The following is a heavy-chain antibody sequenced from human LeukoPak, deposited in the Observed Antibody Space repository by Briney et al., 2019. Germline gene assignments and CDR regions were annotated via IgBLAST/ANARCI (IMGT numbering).Heavy chain of an antibody. Sequence: GESLKISCKASGYSFSIYWIGWVRQMPGKGLEWMGIIYPGDSDTNSRPSFQGQVTMSVDESINTAYLQWSSLKASDTAMYYCARRGVVPSAPDAFDMWGQGTLVTVSS. D-gene: IGHD2-2*01. CDR1: GYSFSIYW. CDR3: ARRGVVPSAPDAFDM. CDR2: IYPGDSDT. J-gene: IGHJ3*02. V-gene: IGHV5-51*01.